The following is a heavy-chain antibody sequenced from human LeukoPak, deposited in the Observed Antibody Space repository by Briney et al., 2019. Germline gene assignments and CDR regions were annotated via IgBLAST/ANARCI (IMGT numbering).Heavy chain of an antibody. CDR2: IYTSGST. Sequence: SETLSLTCTVSGGSISSYYWSWIRQPAGKGLEWIGRIYTSGSTNYNPSLKSRVTMSVDTSKNQFSLKLSSVTAADTAVHYCARLYCSGGSCYTDYWGQGTLVTVSS. CDR1: GGSISSYY. D-gene: IGHD2-15*01. J-gene: IGHJ4*02. CDR3: ARLYCSGGSCYTDY. V-gene: IGHV4-4*07.